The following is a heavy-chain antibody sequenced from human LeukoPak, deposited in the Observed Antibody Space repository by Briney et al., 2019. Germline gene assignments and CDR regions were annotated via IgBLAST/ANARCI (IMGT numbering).Heavy chain of an antibody. D-gene: IGHD6-6*01. CDR1: GFTFSSYS. CDR3: AREGGEYSSSSTPGWGAFDI. CDR2: ISSSSSYI. Sequence: GGSLRLSCAASGFTFSSYSMNWVRQAPGKGLEWVSSISSSSSYIYYADSVKGRFTISRDSAKNSLYLQMNSLKAEDTAVYYCAREGGEYSSSSTPGWGAFDIWGQGTMVTVSS. V-gene: IGHV3-21*01. J-gene: IGHJ3*02.